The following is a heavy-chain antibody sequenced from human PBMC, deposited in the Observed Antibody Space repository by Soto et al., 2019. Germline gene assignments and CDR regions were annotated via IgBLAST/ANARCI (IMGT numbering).Heavy chain of an antibody. CDR2: ISGSGGGT. CDR1: GFTFSSYA. Sequence: PGGSLRLSCAASGFTFSSYAMSWVRQAPGKGLGWVSSISGSGGGTYYADSVKGRFTISRDNSKNTLYLQMSSLRAEDTAVYYCAKSRGSGSYFNPFDAFDFWGQGTMVTVSS. D-gene: IGHD3-10*01. CDR3: AKSRGSGSYFNPFDAFDF. V-gene: IGHV3-23*01. J-gene: IGHJ3*01.